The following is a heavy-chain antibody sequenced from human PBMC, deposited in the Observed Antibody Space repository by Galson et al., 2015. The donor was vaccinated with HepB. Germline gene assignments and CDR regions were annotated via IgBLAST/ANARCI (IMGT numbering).Heavy chain of an antibody. CDR2: ISGTDGGT. D-gene: IGHD3-9*01. J-gene: IGHJ4*02. CDR3: AKSPGLTPPYYFDS. V-gene: IGHV3-23*01. CDR1: GFTFRNYG. Sequence: SLRLSCAASGFTFRNYGMNWVRRAPGKGLEWVSIISGTDGGTDYADSVKGRFTVSRDNSKNILYLQMNNLEAEDTAVYYCAKSPGLTPPYYFDSWGQGTLVTVSS.